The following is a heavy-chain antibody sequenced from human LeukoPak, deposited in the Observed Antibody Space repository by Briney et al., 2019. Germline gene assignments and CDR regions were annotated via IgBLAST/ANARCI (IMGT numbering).Heavy chain of an antibody. J-gene: IGHJ6*03. CDR3: ARDRYSSLSSYYMDV. V-gene: IGHV4-31*03. D-gene: IGHD6-6*01. Sequence: PSETLSLTRTVSGGSISSGGYYWSWIRQHPGQGLEWIGYTYYSGSTYYNPSLKSRVTISVDTSKNQFSLKLSSVTAADTAVYYCARDRYSSLSSYYMDVWGKGTTVTVSS. CDR1: GGSISSGGYY. CDR2: TYYSGST.